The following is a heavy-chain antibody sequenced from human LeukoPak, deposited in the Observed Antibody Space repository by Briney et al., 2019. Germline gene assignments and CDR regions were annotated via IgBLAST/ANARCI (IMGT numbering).Heavy chain of an antibody. CDR3: ARVVGGSYYYDSSGYYDY. V-gene: IGHV3-30-3*01. CDR1: GFTFSSYA. Sequence: GRSLRLSCAASGFTFSSYAMHWVRQAPGKGLEWVAVISYDGSNKYYADSVKGRFTISRDNPKNTLYLQMNSLRAEDTAVYYCARVVGGSYYYDSSGYYDYWGQGTLVTVSS. CDR2: ISYDGSNK. D-gene: IGHD3-22*01. J-gene: IGHJ4*02.